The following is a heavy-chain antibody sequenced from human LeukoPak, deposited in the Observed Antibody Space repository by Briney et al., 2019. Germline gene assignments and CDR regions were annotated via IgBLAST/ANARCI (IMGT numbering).Heavy chain of an antibody. J-gene: IGHJ6*02. Sequence: PGRSLRLSRAASGFTFSSYAMHWVRQAPGKGLEWVAVISYDGSNKYYADSVKGRFTISRDNSKNTLYLQMNSLRAEDTAVYYCARVRGSGWLYYYYGMDVWGQGTTVTVSS. CDR3: ARVRGSGWLYYYYGMDV. V-gene: IGHV3-30-3*01. D-gene: IGHD6-19*01. CDR1: GFTFSSYA. CDR2: ISYDGSNK.